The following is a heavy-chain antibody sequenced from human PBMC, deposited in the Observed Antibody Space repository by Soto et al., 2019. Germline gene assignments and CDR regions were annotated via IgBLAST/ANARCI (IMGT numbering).Heavy chain of an antibody. CDR2: IIPIFGTA. CDR3: ASTTDRYSSSRPPYYSHY. Sequence: GASVKVSCKASGYTFTSYGISWVRQAPGQGLEWMGGIIPIFGTANYAQKFQGRVTITADKSTSTAYMELSSLRSEDTAVYYCASTTDRYSSSRPPYYSHYRGQATLGTGST. V-gene: IGHV1-69*06. J-gene: IGHJ4*02. D-gene: IGHD6-13*01. CDR1: GYTFTSYG.